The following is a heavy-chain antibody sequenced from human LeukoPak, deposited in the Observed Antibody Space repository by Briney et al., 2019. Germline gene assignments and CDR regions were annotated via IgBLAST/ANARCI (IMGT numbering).Heavy chain of an antibody. D-gene: IGHD1-26*01. CDR3: ARENSGSYREFDY. V-gene: IGHV4-4*07. J-gene: IGHJ4*02. CDR2: IYTGGST. Sequence: SETLSLTCTVSGGSISSYYWSGIRQPAREGLEGIGRIYTGGSTNYNASLKSRVSMSVDTSKNQFSLKLSSVTAADTAVFYCARENSGSYREFDYWGQGTLVTVSS. CDR1: GGSISSYY.